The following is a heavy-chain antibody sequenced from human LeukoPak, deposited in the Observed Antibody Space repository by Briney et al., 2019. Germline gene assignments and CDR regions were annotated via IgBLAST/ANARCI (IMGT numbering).Heavy chain of an antibody. CDR1: GFTFSDAA. CDR3: AGNYNSWTGLNY. CDR2: IGNKVSNYGT. V-gene: IGHV3-73*01. J-gene: IGHJ4*02. D-gene: IGHD1-1*01. Sequence: SGWSRRLSCASAGFTFSDAASHGVRQASGKGLEWFGIIGNKVSNYGTEYAPSLRGRFTISRDDSEDTAYPQVDSLKTEDTAVYYCAGNYNSWTGLNYWGQGTLVTVSS.